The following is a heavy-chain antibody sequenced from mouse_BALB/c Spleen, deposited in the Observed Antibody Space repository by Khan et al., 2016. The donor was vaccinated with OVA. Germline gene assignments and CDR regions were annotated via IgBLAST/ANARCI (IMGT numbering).Heavy chain of an antibody. CDR2: IDPENGNT. CDR3: AVRGRYYYAMDY. CDR1: GFNIKDYY. D-gene: IGHD3-2*02. V-gene: IGHV14-1*02. Sequence: VQLQQSGAELVRPGALVKLSCKASGFNIKDYYMHWVKQRPEQGLEWIGWIDPENGNTIYDPKFQGQASITADTSSNTAYLQLSSLTSEDTAVYYCAVRGRYYYAMDYWGQGTSVTVSS. J-gene: IGHJ4*01.